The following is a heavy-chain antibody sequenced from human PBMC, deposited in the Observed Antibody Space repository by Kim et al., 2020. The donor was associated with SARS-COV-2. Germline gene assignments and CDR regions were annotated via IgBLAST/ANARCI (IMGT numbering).Heavy chain of an antibody. J-gene: IGHJ4*02. CDR3: ARGYYDSSGYYYNGY. CDR2: IIPIFCTA. Sequence: SVKVSCKASGGTFSSYAISWVRQAPGQGLEWMGGIIPIFCTANYAQKFQGRVTITADESTSTAYMELSSLRSEDTAVYYCARGYYDSSGYYYNGYWGQGTLVTVSS. CDR1: GGTFSSYA. D-gene: IGHD3-22*01. V-gene: IGHV1-69*13.